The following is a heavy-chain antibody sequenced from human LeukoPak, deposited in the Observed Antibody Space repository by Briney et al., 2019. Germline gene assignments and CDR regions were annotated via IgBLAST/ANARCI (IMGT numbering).Heavy chain of an antibody. J-gene: IGHJ4*02. Sequence: GASVKVSCKASGYTFTSYDINWVRQATGQGLEWMGWMNPNSGNTGYAQKFQGRVSMTRNTSISTAYMELSRLRSEDTAVNYCARAVRTVPGRVYCSGGSCKSTYYFDYWGQGTLVTVSS. D-gene: IGHD2-15*01. CDR3: ARAVRTVPGRVYCSGGSCKSTYYFDY. CDR2: MNPNSGNT. CDR1: GYTFTSYD. V-gene: IGHV1-8*01.